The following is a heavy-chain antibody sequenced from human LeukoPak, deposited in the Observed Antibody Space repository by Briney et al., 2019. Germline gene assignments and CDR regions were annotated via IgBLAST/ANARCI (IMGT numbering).Heavy chain of an antibody. CDR1: GGSFSGYY. CDR3: ASPGERYCSSTSCRNAFDI. Sequence: SETLSLTCAVYGGSFSGYYWSWVRQPPGKGLEWIGEINHSGSTNYNPSLKSRVTISVDTSKNQFSLKLSSVTAADTAVYYCASPGERYCSSTSCRNAFDIWGQGTMVTVSS. V-gene: IGHV4-34*01. D-gene: IGHD2-2*01. J-gene: IGHJ3*02. CDR2: INHSGST.